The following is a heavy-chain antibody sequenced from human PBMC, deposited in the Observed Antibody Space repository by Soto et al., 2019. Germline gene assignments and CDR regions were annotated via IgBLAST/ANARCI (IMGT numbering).Heavy chain of an antibody. D-gene: IGHD2-21*02. CDR2: IIPIFGTA. CDR1: VGTFSSYA. CDR3: EREVAYCGGDCYWWYFDL. J-gene: IGHJ2*01. V-gene: IGHV1-69*01. Sequence: QVQLVQSGAEVKKPGSSVKVSCKASVGTFSSYAISWVRQAPGQGLEWMGGIIPIFGTAHYAQKFHGRVTITADESTSTVDMELSSLRAEDTAVYYCEREVAYCGGDCYWWYFDLWGRGTLVTVSS.